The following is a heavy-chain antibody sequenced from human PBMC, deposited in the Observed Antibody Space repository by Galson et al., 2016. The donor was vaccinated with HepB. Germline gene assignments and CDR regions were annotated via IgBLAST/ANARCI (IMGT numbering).Heavy chain of an antibody. D-gene: IGHD7-27*01. Sequence: SLRLSCAASGFSFDDYAMHWVRQAPAKGLEWVAAVAYDGSNKYYTDSVRGRFAISRDNSKNTLYLQMDGLRTEDTAVYYCAKSLGVRGDYFDYWGQGTLVTVSS. CDR1: GFSFDDYA. J-gene: IGHJ4*02. V-gene: IGHV3-30*18. CDR2: VAYDGSNK. CDR3: AKSLGVRGDYFDY.